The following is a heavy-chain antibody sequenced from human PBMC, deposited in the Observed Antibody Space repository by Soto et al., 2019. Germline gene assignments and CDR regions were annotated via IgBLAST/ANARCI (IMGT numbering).Heavy chain of an antibody. CDR2: IYYSGST. CDR3: ARGTYCDYNYYFDY. D-gene: IGHD4-17*01. J-gene: IGHJ4*02. CDR1: GGSISSYY. V-gene: IGHV4-59*01. Sequence: SETLSLTCTVSGGSISSYYWSWIRQPPGKGLEWIGYIYYSGSTNYNPSLKSRVTISVDTSKNQFSLKLSSVTAADTAVYYCARGTYCDYNYYFDYWGQGTLVTVSS.